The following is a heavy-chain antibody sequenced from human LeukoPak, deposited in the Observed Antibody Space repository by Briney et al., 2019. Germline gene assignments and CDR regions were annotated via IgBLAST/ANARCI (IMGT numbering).Heavy chain of an antibody. CDR1: GYTFTSYA. CDR3: AKVYGSRMDYFDY. V-gene: IGHV1-3*01. J-gene: IGHJ4*02. Sequence: ASVKVSCKASGYTFTSYAMHWVRQAPGQRLEWMGWINAGNGNTKYSQKFQGRVTITRDTSASTAYMELSSLRSEDTAVYYCAKVYGSRMDYFDYWGQGTLVTVSS. CDR2: INAGNGNT. D-gene: IGHD3-10*01.